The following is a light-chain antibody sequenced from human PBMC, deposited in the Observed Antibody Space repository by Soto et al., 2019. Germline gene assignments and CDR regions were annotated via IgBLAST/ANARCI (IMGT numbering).Light chain of an antibody. V-gene: IGKV3-20*01. CDR3: QQYGGSPIT. CDR1: QSVSSSY. J-gene: IGKJ5*01. Sequence: ESVLMQSLAALSMSQGERATLSCRASQSVSSSYLAWYQQKPGQAPRLLIYGASSRATGIPDRFSGSGSGIDFALTISRLEPEDFAVYYCQQYGGSPITFGPGIRLETK. CDR2: GAS.